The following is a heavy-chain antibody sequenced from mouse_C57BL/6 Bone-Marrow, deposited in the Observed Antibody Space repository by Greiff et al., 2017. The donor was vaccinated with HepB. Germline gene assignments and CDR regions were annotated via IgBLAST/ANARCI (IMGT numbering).Heavy chain of an antibody. J-gene: IGHJ3*01. Sequence: QVQLKQSGAELVRPGTSVKVSCKASGYAFTNYLIEWVKQRPGQGLEWIGVINPGSGGTNYNEKFKGKATLTADKSSSTAYMQLSSLTSEDSAVYFGARPGSNCRFAYWGQGTLVTVSA. CDR3: ARPGSNCRFAY. V-gene: IGHV1-54*01. D-gene: IGHD2-5*01. CDR2: INPGSGGT. CDR1: GYAFTNYL.